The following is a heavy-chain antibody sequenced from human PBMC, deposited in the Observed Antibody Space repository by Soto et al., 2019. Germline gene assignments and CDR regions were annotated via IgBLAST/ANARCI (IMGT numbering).Heavy chain of an antibody. CDR1: GGTFSSYA. Sequence: GASVKVSCKASGGTFSSYAISWVRQAPGQGLEWMGWISAYNGNTNYAQKLQGRVTMTTDTSTSTAYMELRSLRSDDTAVYYCARDAQWPYYFDYWGQGTLVTVSS. V-gene: IGHV1-18*01. CDR3: ARDAQWPYYFDY. CDR2: ISAYNGNT. J-gene: IGHJ4*02. D-gene: IGHD6-19*01.